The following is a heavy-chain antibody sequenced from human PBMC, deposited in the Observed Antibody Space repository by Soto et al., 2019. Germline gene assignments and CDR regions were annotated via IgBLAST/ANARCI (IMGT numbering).Heavy chain of an antibody. Sequence: QVQLVESGGGVVQPGRSLRLSCAASGFTFSSYGMHWVRQAPGKGLEWVAIIWYDGSNTSYADSVKGRFTISRDNSKNTLYLKMNSLRAEDTAVYYCAREFGGNAGLQGRFDYWGQGTLVTVSS. D-gene: IGHD3-3*01. V-gene: IGHV3-33*01. CDR3: AREFGGNAGLQGRFDY. J-gene: IGHJ4*02. CDR2: IWYDGSNT. CDR1: GFTFSSYG.